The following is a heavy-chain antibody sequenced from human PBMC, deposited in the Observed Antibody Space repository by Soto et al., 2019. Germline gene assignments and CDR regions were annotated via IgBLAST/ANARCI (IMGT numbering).Heavy chain of an antibody. V-gene: IGHV1-2*02. Sequence: QVQLVQYGAEVKKPGASVKVSCKASGYTFTGYHLHWVRQETGQGLEWMGWIQPNNGGTSYTQKFKGRVTMTRDPPISTAYMEVSRLRSDDRAIYYCVRDDTYSPRSYFDYWGHGTLVTVSS. J-gene: IGHJ4*01. D-gene: IGHD2-15*01. CDR1: GYTFTGYH. CDR3: VRDDTYSPRSYFDY. CDR2: IQPNNGGT.